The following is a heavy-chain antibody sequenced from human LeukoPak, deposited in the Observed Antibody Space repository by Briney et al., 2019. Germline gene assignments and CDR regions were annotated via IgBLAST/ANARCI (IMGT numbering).Heavy chain of an antibody. CDR2: INHSGST. D-gene: IGHD3-3*01. Sequence: PSETLSLTCAVYGGSFSGYYWSWIRQPPGKGLEWIGEINHSGSTNYNPSLKSRVTISVDTSKNQFSLKLSSVTAADTAVYYCASLPTHYDFWSGFEGAFDIWGQGTMVTVSS. J-gene: IGHJ3*02. CDR3: ASLPTHYDFWSGFEGAFDI. V-gene: IGHV4-34*01. CDR1: GGSFSGYY.